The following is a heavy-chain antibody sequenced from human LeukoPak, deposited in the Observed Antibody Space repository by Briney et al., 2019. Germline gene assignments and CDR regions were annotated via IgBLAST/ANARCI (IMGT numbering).Heavy chain of an antibody. Sequence: GGSLRLSCAASGFSFSSYEMNWVRQAPGKGLEWVSCISGTGSAIYYADSVRGRFAISRDNTKNSLYLQMNSLRAEDTAVYYCAMEGELGNFDAFDIWGQGTMVTVSS. CDR1: GFSFSSYE. J-gene: IGHJ3*02. V-gene: IGHV3-48*03. CDR2: ISGTGSAI. D-gene: IGHD7-27*01. CDR3: AMEGELGNFDAFDI.